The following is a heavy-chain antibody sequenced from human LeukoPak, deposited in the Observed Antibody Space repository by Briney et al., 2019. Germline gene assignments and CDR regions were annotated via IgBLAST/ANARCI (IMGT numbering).Heavy chain of an antibody. V-gene: IGHV6-1*01. D-gene: IGHD2-15*01. CDR1: GDSVSSNTAA. J-gene: IGHJ3*02. Sequence: SQTLSLTCAISGDSVSSNTAAWNWIRQSPSRGLEWLARTYYRSKWHNDYAASVKSRITISADTSKNQFSLQLSSVTPEDTAVYFCARFRDSTPVSTDAFDIWGQGTMVTVSS. CDR3: ARFRDSTPVSTDAFDI. CDR2: TYYRSKWHN.